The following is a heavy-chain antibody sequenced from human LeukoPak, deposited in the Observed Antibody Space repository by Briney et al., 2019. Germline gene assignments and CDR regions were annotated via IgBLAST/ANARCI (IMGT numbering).Heavy chain of an antibody. D-gene: IGHD4-17*01. V-gene: IGHV3-23*01. CDR3: AKDPNGDYVGAFDS. CDR2: ITASGAGT. CDR1: GFTFSDYA. J-gene: IGHJ3*02. Sequence: GGSLRLSCAASGFTFSDYALIWVRQAPVRGLQWLSAITASGAGTYYEDSVKGRFTISRDNSKNTLYLQMNSLRAEDTAIYYCAKDPNGDYVGAFDSWGQGTMVTVSS.